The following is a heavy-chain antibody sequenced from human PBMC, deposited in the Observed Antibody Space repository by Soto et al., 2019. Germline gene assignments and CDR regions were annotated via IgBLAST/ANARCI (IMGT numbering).Heavy chain of an antibody. D-gene: IGHD6-6*01. J-gene: IGHJ6*02. CDR1: GYSFTSYW. V-gene: IGHV5-51*01. CDR2: IYPGDSDT. CDR3: DTERTTPASMAGRAVRPCNDHGMEG. Sequence: PGESLKISCKGSGYSFTSYWIGWVRQMPGKGLEWMGIIYPGDSDTRYSPSFQGQVTISADKSISTAYLQWSSLKASDTAMYYCDTERTTPASMAGRAVRPCNDHGMEGWDQWNTVCVSS.